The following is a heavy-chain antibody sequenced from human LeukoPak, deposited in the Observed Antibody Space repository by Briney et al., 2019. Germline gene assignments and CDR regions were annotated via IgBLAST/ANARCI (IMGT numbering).Heavy chain of an antibody. D-gene: IGHD4/OR15-4a*01. Sequence: GGSLRLSCAASGFTFSSSAMNWVRQAPGKGLEWVSTISGSGGSTYYADSVKGRFTISRDNSKNTLYLQMNSLRAEDTAVYYCAKGNGPNYFDYWGQGTLVTVSS. CDR1: GFTFSSSA. CDR3: AKGNGPNYFDY. CDR2: ISGSGGST. J-gene: IGHJ4*02. V-gene: IGHV3-23*01.